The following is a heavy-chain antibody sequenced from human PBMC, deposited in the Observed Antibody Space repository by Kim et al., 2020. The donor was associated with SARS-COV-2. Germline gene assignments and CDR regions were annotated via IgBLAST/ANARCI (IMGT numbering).Heavy chain of an antibody. D-gene: IGHD3-22*01. J-gene: IGHJ4*02. CDR1: GYSFTSYW. CDR2: IYPGDSDT. V-gene: IGHV5-51*01. CDR3: ARQAMYYYDSSGYYYYFDY. Sequence: GESLKISCKGSGYSFTSYWIGWVRQMPGKGLEWMGIIYPGDSDTRYSPSFQGQVTISADKSISTAYLQWSNLKASDTAMYYCARQAMYYYDSSGYYYYFDYWGQGTLVTVSS.